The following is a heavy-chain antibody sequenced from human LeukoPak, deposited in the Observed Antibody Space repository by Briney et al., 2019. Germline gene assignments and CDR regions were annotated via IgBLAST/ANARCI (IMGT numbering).Heavy chain of an antibody. CDR1: GGSISSGGYY. V-gene: IGHV4-31*03. Sequence: PSQTLSLTCTVSGGSISSGGYYWSWIRQHPGKGLEWIGYIYYSGSTYYNPSLKSRVTISVDTSKNQFSLKLSSVTAADTAMYYCARARRDGYNYVDFWGQGTLVTVSS. J-gene: IGHJ4*02. D-gene: IGHD5-24*01. CDR3: ARARRDGYNYVDF. CDR2: IYYSGST.